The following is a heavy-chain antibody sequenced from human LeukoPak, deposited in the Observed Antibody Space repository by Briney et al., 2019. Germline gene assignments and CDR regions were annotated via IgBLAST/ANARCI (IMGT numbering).Heavy chain of an antibody. V-gene: IGHV6-1*01. D-gene: IGHD1-26*01. CDR2: TYYRSNWYS. Sequence: QTLSLTCDISGDSVSSNNAAWSWIRQSPSRGLEWLGRTYYRSNWYSDYPVSVRGRIIIKADTPKNQFSLQLNSVTPEDTAVYYCARDLVGVDAFDVWGQGTMVTVSS. CDR1: GDSVSSNNAA. J-gene: IGHJ3*01. CDR3: ARDLVGVDAFDV.